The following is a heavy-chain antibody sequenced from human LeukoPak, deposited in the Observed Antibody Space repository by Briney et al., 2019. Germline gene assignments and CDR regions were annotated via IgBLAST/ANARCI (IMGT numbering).Heavy chain of an antibody. CDR2: FYVGGNT. V-gene: IGHV3-66*01. CDR3: VTKGDCSGGSCNWYFGL. Sequence: GGSLRLSCAASEFTVSNNYVIWVRQAPGKGLEWVSVFYVGGNTNYADSVKGRSTMSRDISKNALYLQMNSLRGDDTAVYFCVTKGDCSGGSCNWYFGLWGRGTLVTVSS. J-gene: IGHJ2*01. CDR1: EFTVSNNY. D-gene: IGHD2-15*01.